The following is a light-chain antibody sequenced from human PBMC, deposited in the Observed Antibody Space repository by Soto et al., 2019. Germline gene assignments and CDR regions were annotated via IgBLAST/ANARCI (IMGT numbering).Light chain of an antibody. CDR2: GAS. V-gene: IGKV3-20*01. Sequence: VLTQSXXXLXXSXGXRSTLSCRASQNFGSTYLAWYQQKPGQAPRLLIYGASRRATGIPDRFSGSGSGTDFTLSISRLEPEDFAVYWCQHYGNSPTFGQGTKVDI. J-gene: IGKJ1*01. CDR3: QHYGNSPT. CDR1: QNFGSTY.